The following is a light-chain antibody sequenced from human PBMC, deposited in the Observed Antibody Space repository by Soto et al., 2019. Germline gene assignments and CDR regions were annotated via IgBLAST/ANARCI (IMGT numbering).Light chain of an antibody. V-gene: IGKV3-20*01. CDR3: HHYGGSSWT. CDR2: GAS. Sequence: EIVLAQSPGTLSLSPGERATLSCRASQSVSISYLAWYQQKPGQAPRLLIYGASGRATGIPDRFSGSGSETDFTLTISRLEPEDFEVYYCHHYGGSSWTFGQGTKVEIK. J-gene: IGKJ1*01. CDR1: QSVSISY.